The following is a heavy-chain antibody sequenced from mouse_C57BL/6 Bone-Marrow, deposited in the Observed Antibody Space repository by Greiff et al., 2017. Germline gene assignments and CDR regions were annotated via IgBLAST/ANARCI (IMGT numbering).Heavy chain of an antibody. CDR2: INPSNGGT. J-gene: IGHJ4*01. CDR1: GYTFTSYW. D-gene: IGHD1-1*02. Sequence: VQLQQSGTELVKPGASVKLSCKASGYTFTSYWMHWVKQRPGQGLEWIGNINPSNGGTNYNEKFKSKATLTVDKSSSTAYMQLSSLTSEDSAVYYCARGDFPIYYYGGVAMDYWGQGTSGTVSS. CDR3: ARGDFPIYYYGGVAMDY. V-gene: IGHV1-53*01.